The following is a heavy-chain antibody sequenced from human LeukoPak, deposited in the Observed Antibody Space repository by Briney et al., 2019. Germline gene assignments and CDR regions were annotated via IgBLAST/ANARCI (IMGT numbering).Heavy chain of an antibody. D-gene: IGHD2-15*01. CDR2: ISSSSYI. CDR1: GFTFSSYW. V-gene: IGHV3-21*01. CDR3: ASRYCSGGSCYSDY. Sequence: GGSLRLSCAASGFTFSSYWMSWVRQAPGKGLEWVSSISSSSYIYYADSVKGRFTISRDNAKNSLYLQMNSLRAEDTAVYYCASRYCSGGSCYSDYWGQGTLVTVSS. J-gene: IGHJ4*02.